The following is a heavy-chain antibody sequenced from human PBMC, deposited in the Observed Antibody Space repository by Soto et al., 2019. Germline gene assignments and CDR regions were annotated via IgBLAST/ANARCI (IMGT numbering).Heavy chain of an antibody. CDR3: ASDPYYYASGY. V-gene: IGHV3-11*01. CDR2: ISGSGTTT. CDR1: GFTFSNSY. Sequence: VQLLESGGGMVQPGGSLRLSCAASGFTFSNSYMTWIRQAPGKGLEWVSKISGSGTTTHYADSVKGRFIVSRDNAKNSVYLQMDSLRAEDTAVYYCASDPYYYASGYWGQGTLLTVSS. J-gene: IGHJ4*02. D-gene: IGHD3-10*01.